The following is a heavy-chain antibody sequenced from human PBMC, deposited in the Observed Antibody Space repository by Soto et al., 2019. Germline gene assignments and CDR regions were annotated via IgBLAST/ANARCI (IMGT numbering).Heavy chain of an antibody. V-gene: IGHV3-48*03. CDR1: GFTFSSYE. CDR3: ASVWSGYSGAHF. J-gene: IGHJ4*02. D-gene: IGHD3-3*01. CDR2: ITRGGTII. Sequence: GESLKISCAASGFTFSSYEMIWVRQAPGEGLECLSYITRGGTIIHYADSVKGRFTISRDNAKNSLYLQMNSLRAEDSAVYYCASVWSGYSGAHFWGQGTLVTVSS.